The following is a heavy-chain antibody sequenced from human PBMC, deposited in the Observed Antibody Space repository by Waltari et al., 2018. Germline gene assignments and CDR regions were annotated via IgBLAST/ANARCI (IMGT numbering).Heavy chain of an antibody. CDR1: GGTFSSYA. Sequence: QVQLVQSGAEVKKPGSSVKVSCKASGGTFSSYAISWVRQAPGQGLEWMGGIIPIFGTANYAQKFQGRVTITADESTSTAYRELSSLRSEDTAVYYWARGPPGGGSYSSRFDYWGQGTLVTVSS. D-gene: IGHD1-26*01. CDR2: IIPIFGTA. J-gene: IGHJ4*02. V-gene: IGHV1-69*13. CDR3: ARGPPGGGSYSSRFDY.